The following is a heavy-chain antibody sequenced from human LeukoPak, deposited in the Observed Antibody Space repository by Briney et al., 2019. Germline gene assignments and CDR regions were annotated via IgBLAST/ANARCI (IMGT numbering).Heavy chain of an antibody. CDR2: ITGSGGST. J-gene: IGHJ4*02. Sequence: GGSLRLSCGASGFIFSSYAMSWVRQAPGKGLEWVSAITGSGGSTYYEDSVKGRFTISRDNSKNTLYLQMNSLRAEDTAVYHCAISRDSSGYYYSWGQGTLITVSS. V-gene: IGHV3-23*01. D-gene: IGHD3-22*01. CDR1: GFIFSSYA. CDR3: AISRDSSGYYYS.